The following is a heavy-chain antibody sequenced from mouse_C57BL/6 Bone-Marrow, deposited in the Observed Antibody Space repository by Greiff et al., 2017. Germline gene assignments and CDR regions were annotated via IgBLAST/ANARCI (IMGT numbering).Heavy chain of an antibody. CDR1: GFSFNTYA. Sequence: EVKLMESGGGLVQPKGSLKLSCAASGFSFNTYAMNWVRQAPGKGLEWVARIRSKSNNYATYYADSVKDRFTISRDDSESMLYLQMNNLKTEDTAMYYCVSDRGYAMDYWGQGTSVTVSS. V-gene: IGHV10-1*01. D-gene: IGHD3-2*01. CDR3: VSDRGYAMDY. CDR2: IRSKSNNYAT. J-gene: IGHJ4*01.